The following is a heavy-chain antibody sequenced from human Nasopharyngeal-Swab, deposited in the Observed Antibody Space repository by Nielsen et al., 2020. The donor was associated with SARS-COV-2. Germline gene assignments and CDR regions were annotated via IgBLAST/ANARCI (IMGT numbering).Heavy chain of an antibody. CDR3: AKDRDSGDDSDDYYHYYGLDV. D-gene: IGHD5-12*01. V-gene: IGHV3-23*01. Sequence: GGSLRLSCAASGFTFTNYAMSWVRQAPGRGLEWVAAISGSDYSAYYADSVKGRFTISRASSKNTLNLQMNSLRAQDTAIYYCAKDRDSGDDSDDYYHYYGLDVWGQGTTVTVSS. CDR2: ISGSDYSA. J-gene: IGHJ6*02. CDR1: GFTFTNYA.